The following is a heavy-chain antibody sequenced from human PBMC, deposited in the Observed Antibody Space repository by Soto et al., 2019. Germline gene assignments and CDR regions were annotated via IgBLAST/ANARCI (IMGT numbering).Heavy chain of an antibody. CDR2: VYNDGDTT. J-gene: IGHJ4*02. D-gene: IGHD2-15*01. CDR3: EIRPGYSAGGDY. Sequence: EVQLVESGGGLVQPGGSLRLSCAASGLTFRTYWVLWVRQAPGKGLVWVSRVYNDGDTTMHAASVTGRFTISRDNAKNTVYLQMSGLRVEDTAMYYGEIRPGYSAGGDYWGQGTLVTVSS. CDR1: GLTFRTYW. V-gene: IGHV3-74*03.